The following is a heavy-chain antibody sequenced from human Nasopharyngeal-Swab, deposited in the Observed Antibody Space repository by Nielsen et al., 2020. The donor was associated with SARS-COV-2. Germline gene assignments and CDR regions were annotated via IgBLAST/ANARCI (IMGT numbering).Heavy chain of an antibody. CDR1: GVSFSGYH. J-gene: IGHJ6*03. Sequence: SETLSLTCSLNGVSFSGYHWGWIRQSPGQRLEWIGDITRSGNTNYNPALKSRVIMSLATSKDEFSLKLTSVTAADTAIYFCARVNNGGGIVPASYSFFMDVWGKGTSVAVSS. D-gene: IGHD2-2*01. CDR3: ARVNNGGGIVPASYSFFMDV. CDR2: ITRSGNT. V-gene: IGHV4-34*01.